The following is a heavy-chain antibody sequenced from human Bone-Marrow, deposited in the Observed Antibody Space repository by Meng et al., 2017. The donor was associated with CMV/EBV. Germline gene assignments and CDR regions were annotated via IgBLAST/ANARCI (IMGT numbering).Heavy chain of an antibody. V-gene: IGHV4-38-2*02. D-gene: IGHD2-21*02. CDR3: ARDTEQPVETLMDV. J-gene: IGHJ6*01. CDR2: IYHSGST. Sequence: SETLSLTCTVSGYSISSDYYWGWIRQPPGKGLEWIGSIYHSGSTYYNPSLKSRVTISVDTSKNQFPLKLSSVTAADTAVYYCARDTEQPVETLMDVWGQGTTVTVSS. CDR1: GYSISSDYY.